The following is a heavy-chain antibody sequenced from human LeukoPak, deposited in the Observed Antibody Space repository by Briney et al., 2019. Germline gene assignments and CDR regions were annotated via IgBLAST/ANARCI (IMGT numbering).Heavy chain of an antibody. Sequence: PGGSLRLSCVASGFTFSSYWMSWVRQAPGKGLEWVANIKQDGSEKYYVDSVKGRFTISRDNSKNTLYLQMNSLRAEDTAVYYCANGRDSGYVGMLDWGQGTLVTVSS. CDR1: GFTFSSYW. V-gene: IGHV3-7*01. J-gene: IGHJ4*02. CDR2: IKQDGSEK. CDR3: ANGRDSGYVGMLD. D-gene: IGHD5-12*01.